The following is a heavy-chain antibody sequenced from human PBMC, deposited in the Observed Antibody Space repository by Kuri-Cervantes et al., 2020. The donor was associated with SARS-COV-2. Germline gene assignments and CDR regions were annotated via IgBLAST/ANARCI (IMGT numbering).Heavy chain of an antibody. J-gene: IGHJ5*02. Sequence: ESLKISCAVYGGSFSGYYWSWIRQPPGKGLEWIGEINHSGSTNYNPSLKSRVTTSVGTSKNQFSLKLSSVTAADTAVYYCARHNPLSRFLEWQQILFDPWGQGTLVTVSS. CDR3: ARHNPLSRFLEWQQILFDP. CDR1: GGSFSGYY. D-gene: IGHD3-3*01. V-gene: IGHV4-34*01. CDR2: INHSGST.